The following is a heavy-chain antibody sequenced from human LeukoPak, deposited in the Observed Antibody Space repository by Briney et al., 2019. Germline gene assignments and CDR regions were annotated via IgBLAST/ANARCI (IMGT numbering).Heavy chain of an antibody. CDR3: AKAPVTSCRGAFCYPFDY. Sequence: GGSLRLSCAASGFAFSSYGMHWVRQAPGKGLEWVAYIHYDSSTEDYAASVRGRFTISRDTSRSTLYLQMNSLRAEDAAVYYCAKAPVTSCRGAFCYPFDYWGQGTLVTVSS. CDR2: IHYDSSTE. J-gene: IGHJ4*02. D-gene: IGHD2-15*01. CDR1: GFAFSSYG. V-gene: IGHV3-30*02.